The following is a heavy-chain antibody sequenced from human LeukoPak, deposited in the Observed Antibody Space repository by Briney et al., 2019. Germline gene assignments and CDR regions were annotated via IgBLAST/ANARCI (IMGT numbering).Heavy chain of an antibody. Sequence: SETLSLTCTVSGGSISSYYWSWIRQPPGKGLEWIGYIYYSGSTNYNPSLKSRVTISVDTSKNQFSLKLSSVTAADTAVYYCARVVAXRXXXXXYXXDVWXXGTTVTVS. CDR1: GGSISSYY. D-gene: IGHD6-6*01. CDR2: IYYSGST. V-gene: IGHV4-59*01. J-gene: IGHJ6*01. CDR3: ARVVAXRXXXXXYXXDV.